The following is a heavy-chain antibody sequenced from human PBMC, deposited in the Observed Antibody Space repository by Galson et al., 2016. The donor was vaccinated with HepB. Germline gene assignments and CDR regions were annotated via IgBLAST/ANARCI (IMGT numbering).Heavy chain of an antibody. Sequence: QVQLQESGPGLVKPSETLSLTCTVSGGSISSYYWNWIRQPPGKGLEWIGYIYYSGSTNYNPSLKSRVTISVDTSKNQFSLNLRSVTAADTAVYYCASPIHLWALEYWGQGTLVTVSS. CDR1: GGSISSYY. J-gene: IGHJ4*02. D-gene: IGHD5-18*01. CDR3: ASPIHLWALEY. CDR2: IYYSGST. V-gene: IGHV4-59*01.